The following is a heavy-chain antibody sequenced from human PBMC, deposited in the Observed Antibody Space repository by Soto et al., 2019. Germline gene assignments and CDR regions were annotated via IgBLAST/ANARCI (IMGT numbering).Heavy chain of an antibody. CDR2: IYRSGTT. Sequence: PSETLSLTCVVSNFSISSGYYWGWIRQSPGKGLEWIASIYRSGTTSYNPSLKSRVTTSVDPSKNQFSLMSTAVTAADTAVYYCARTHSGSYYSVFNYWGRGSLVTVSS. V-gene: IGHV4-38-2*01. D-gene: IGHD1-26*01. CDR3: ARTHSGSYYSVFNY. J-gene: IGHJ4*02. CDR1: NFSISSGYY.